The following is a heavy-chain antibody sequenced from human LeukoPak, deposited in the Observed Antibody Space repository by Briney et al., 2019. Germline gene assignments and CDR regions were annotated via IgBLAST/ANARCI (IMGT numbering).Heavy chain of an antibody. J-gene: IGHJ4*02. Sequence: SETLSLTCTVSGGSISSGSYYWRWIRQPAGKGLGWIGRIYTSGSTNYNPSLKSRVTISVDTSKNQFSLKLSSVTAADTAVYYCARSYSYGSYYWGQGTLVTVSS. CDR1: GGSISSGSYY. CDR3: ARSYSYGSYY. CDR2: IYTSGST. D-gene: IGHD5-18*01. V-gene: IGHV4-61*02.